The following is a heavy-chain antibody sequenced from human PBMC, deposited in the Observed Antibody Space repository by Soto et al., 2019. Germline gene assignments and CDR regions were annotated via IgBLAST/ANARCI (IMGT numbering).Heavy chain of an antibody. J-gene: IGHJ5*02. CDR1: GYTLTELS. CDR3: ATGPRSSYFYPKYDWFDP. V-gene: IGHV1-24*01. D-gene: IGHD3-10*01. CDR2: FDPEDGET. Sequence: GASVKVSCKVSGYTLTELSMHWVRQAPGKGLEWMGGFDPEDGETIYAQKFQGRVTMTEDTSTDTAYMELSSLRSEDTAVYYCATGPRSSYFYPKYDWFDPWGQGTLVTVSS.